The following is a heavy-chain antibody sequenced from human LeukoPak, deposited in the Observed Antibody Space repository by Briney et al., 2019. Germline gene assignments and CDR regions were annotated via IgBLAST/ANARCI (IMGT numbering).Heavy chain of an antibody. J-gene: IGHJ4*02. Sequence: GGSLRLSCAASGFTFSHHWMHWVRQAPGKGLEWVSRIGSDGSATAYAAFVKGRFTISRDNAKNTLSLQMDSLRVDDTAVYFCAGEYYENVWGNYDSGPRFDFWGQGTLAIVSS. CDR1: GFTFSHHW. V-gene: IGHV3-74*01. D-gene: IGHD3-16*01. CDR2: IGSDGSAT. CDR3: AGEYYENVWGNYDSGPRFDF.